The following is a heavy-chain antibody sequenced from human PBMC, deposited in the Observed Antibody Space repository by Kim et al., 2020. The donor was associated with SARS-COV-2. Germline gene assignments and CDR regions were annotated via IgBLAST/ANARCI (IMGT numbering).Heavy chain of an antibody. D-gene: IGHD3-10*01. CDR2: IYYSGST. CDR3: ARTPTSLWFGSFDY. CDR1: GGSISSSSYY. Sequence: SETLSLTCTVSGGSISSSSYYWGWIRQPPGKGLEWIGSIYYSGSTYYNPSLKSRVTISVDTSKNQFSLKLSSVTAADTAVYYCARTPTSLWFGSFDYWGPGTLVTVSS. J-gene: IGHJ4*02. V-gene: IGHV4-39*01.